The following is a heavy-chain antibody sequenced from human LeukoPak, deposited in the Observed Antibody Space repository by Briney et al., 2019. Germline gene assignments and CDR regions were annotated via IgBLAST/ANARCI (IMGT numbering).Heavy chain of an antibody. CDR3: TIRPSYNYGSVNPPDY. CDR2: IKSKTDGAKS. CDR1: GFAFTDAW. V-gene: IGHV3-15*01. J-gene: IGHJ4*02. Sequence: GGSLRLSCAASGFAFTDAWMNWVRQAPGKGLEWVARIKSKTDGAKSDYAAPGKGRFTISRDDSKNTLYLQMNSLKTEDTAVYYCTIRPSYNYGSVNPPDYWGQGTLVTVSS. D-gene: IGHD3-10*01.